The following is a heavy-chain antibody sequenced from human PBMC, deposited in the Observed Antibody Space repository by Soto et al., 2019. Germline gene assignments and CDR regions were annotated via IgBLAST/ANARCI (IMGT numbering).Heavy chain of an antibody. CDR2: IYSGGST. D-gene: IGHD2-15*01. J-gene: IGHJ4*02. CDR1: GFTVSSNY. CDR3: ARGIVVAIFYY. Sequence: GGSLRLSCAASGFTVSSNYMSWVRQAPGKGLEWVSVIYSGGSTYYADSVKGRFTISRDNSKNTLYLQMNSLRAEDTAVYYCARGIVVAIFYYWGQGTLVTVSS. V-gene: IGHV3-53*01.